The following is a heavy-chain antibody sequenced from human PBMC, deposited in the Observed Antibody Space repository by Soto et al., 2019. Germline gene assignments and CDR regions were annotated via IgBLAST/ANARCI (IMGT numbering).Heavy chain of an antibody. V-gene: IGHV4-39*01. CDR2: IYYSGST. CDR1: GGSISSSSYY. CDR3: ARTATRPNWYFDL. Sequence: QLQLQESGPGLVKPSETLSLTCTVSGGSISSSSYYWGWIRQPPGRGLEWIGSIYYSGSTYYNPSLKSRVTIAVDTAKNQCSLRLSSVTATDAAAYYCARTATRPNWYFDLWGRGTLVTVSS. J-gene: IGHJ2*01. D-gene: IGHD6-25*01.